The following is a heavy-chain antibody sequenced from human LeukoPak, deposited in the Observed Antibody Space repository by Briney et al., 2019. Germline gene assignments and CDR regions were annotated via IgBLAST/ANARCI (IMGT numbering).Heavy chain of an antibody. CDR2: ISSSSSYI. CDR1: GFTFSSYS. CDR3: ARAPGSGSYFDYMDV. J-gene: IGHJ6*03. D-gene: IGHD3-10*01. Sequence: GGSLRLSCAASGFTFSSYSMNWVRQAPGQGLEWFSSISSSSSYIYYADSVKGRFTISRDNAKNSLYLQMNSLRAEETAGYYCARAPGSGSYFDYMDVWGKGTTVTVSS. V-gene: IGHV3-21*01.